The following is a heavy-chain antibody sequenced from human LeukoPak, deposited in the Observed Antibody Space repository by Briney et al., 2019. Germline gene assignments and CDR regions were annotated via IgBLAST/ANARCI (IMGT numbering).Heavy chain of an antibody. CDR1: GNTLTEVS. J-gene: IGHJ4*02. Sequence: ASVKVSCKVAGNTLTEVSMHWVRQAPGKGLEWVGGDDPDDGETMFAEDFQDRVTLTEDSSTVTAYMELTNLRSDDTAVYYCAIALDRMGVSHWGPGTLVTVSS. CDR3: AIALDRMGVSH. D-gene: IGHD3-10*01. CDR2: DDPDDGET. V-gene: IGHV1-24*01.